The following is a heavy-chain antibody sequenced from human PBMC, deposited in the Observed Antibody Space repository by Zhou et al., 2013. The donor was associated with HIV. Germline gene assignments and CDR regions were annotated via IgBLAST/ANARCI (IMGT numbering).Heavy chain of an antibody. Sequence: QVQLVQSGAEVKKPGSSVKVSCKASGGTFSSYAISWVRQAPGQGLEWMGRIIPILGIANYAQKFQGRVTITADKSTSTAYMELSSLRSEDTAVYYCARGPSYAMYYFDYWGQGNPGHRLL. V-gene: IGHV1-69*04. CDR1: GGTFSSYA. CDR2: IIPILGIA. J-gene: IGHJ4*02. D-gene: IGHD1-26*01. CDR3: ARGPSYAMYYFDY.